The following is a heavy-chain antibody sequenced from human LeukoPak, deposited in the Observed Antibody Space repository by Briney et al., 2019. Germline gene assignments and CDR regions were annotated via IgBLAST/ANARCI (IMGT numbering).Heavy chain of an antibody. J-gene: IGHJ6*03. Sequence: PGGSLRLSCAASGFTFSSYSMNWVRQAPGKGLEWVSGINWNGGSTGYADSVKGRFTISRDNAKNSLYLQMNSLRAEDTALYHCARSGGRNYYYYYMDVWGKGTTVTISS. CDR2: INWNGGST. CDR3: ARSGGRNYYYYYMDV. V-gene: IGHV3-20*01. CDR1: GFTFSSYS.